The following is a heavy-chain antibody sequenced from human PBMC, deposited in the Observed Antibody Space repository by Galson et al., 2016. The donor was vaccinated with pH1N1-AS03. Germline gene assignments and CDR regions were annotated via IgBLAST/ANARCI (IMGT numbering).Heavy chain of an antibody. D-gene: IGHD2-15*01. J-gene: IGHJ3*02. Sequence: CAISGDSVSSNIDAWNWIRHSPSRGLEWLGRTYWRSKWYIDYALSLKSRITINPDTSKNQFSLQLTSVIPDDPALYYCARGRYSGFDIGGQGAKVTVSS. CDR3: ARGRYSGFDI. CDR1: GDSVSSNIDA. CDR2: TYWRSKWYI. V-gene: IGHV6-1*01.